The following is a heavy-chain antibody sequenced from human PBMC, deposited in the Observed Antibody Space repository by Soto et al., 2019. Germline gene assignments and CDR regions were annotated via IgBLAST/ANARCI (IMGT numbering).Heavy chain of an antibody. CDR3: ARAGGYNWNQRRDALDV. V-gene: IGHV1-46*01. Sequence: VQLVQSGAEVKKPGASVTVSCKASGYPFSSYHINWVRQAPGQGLEWMGIIDPSRGTTDYAQKFQGRINMTRDTSTDTVHVEVSTVRAEDTALYDCARAGGYNWNQRRDALDVWGQGTVVVVSS. J-gene: IGHJ3*01. CDR1: GYPFSSYH. CDR2: IDPSRGTT. D-gene: IGHD1-20*01.